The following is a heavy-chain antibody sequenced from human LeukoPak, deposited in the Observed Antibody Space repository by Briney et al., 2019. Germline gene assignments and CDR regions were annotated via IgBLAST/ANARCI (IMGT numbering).Heavy chain of an antibody. CDR1: GYSFTSYW. V-gene: IGHV5-51*01. D-gene: IGHD2-2*03. CDR3: ARNGYCSSTSCYFGWFDP. J-gene: IGHJ5*02. CDR2: IYPGDSDT. Sequence: GESLQISCKGSGYSFTSYWIGWVRQLPGKGLEWMGIIYPGDSDTRYSPSFQGQVTISADKSISTAYLRWSSLKASDTAMYYCARNGYCSSTSCYFGWFDPWGQGTLVTVSS.